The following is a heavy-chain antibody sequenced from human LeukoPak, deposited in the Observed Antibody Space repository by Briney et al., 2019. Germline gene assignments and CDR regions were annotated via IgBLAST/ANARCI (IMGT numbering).Heavy chain of an antibody. CDR3: ARGQRYFDGHGSGYYYGMDV. V-gene: IGHV3-13*01. J-gene: IGHJ6*02. Sequence: GGSLRLSCAASGFTFSSYDMHWVRQATGKGLEWVSAIGTAGDTYYPGSVKGRFTISRENAKNSLYLQMNSLRAEDTAVYYCARGQRYFDGHGSGYYYGMDVWGQGTTVTVSS. CDR1: GFTFSSYD. D-gene: IGHD3-9*01. CDR2: IGTAGDT.